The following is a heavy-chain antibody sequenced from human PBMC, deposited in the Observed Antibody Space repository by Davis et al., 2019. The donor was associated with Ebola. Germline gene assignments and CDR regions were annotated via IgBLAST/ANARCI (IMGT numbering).Heavy chain of an antibody. D-gene: IGHD1-26*01. CDR1: GGSFSGYY. CDR3: VRDSPYSGRYERRFDH. V-gene: IGHV4-34*01. Sequence: PSETLSLTCAVYGGSFSGYYWSWIRQPPGKGLEWIGEINHSGSTNYNPSLKSRVTISVDTSKNQISLKVSSLTAADTAVYYCVRDSPYSGRYERRFDHWGQGTLVTVSS. CDR2: INHSGST. J-gene: IGHJ4*02.